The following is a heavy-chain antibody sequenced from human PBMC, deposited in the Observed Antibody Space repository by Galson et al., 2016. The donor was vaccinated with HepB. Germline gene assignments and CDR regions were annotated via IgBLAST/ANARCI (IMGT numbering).Heavy chain of an antibody. Sequence: SVKVSCKASGYNFPSYGISWVRQAPGQGLEWMGWISVNNGNTNYAQRLQGRVTMTTDTSSSTAYMELRSLRSEDTAVYYCARRSFGVVSYGMDVWGQGTTVTVSS. J-gene: IGHJ6*02. V-gene: IGHV1-18*01. D-gene: IGHD3-3*01. CDR2: ISVNNGNT. CDR1: GYNFPSYG. CDR3: ARRSFGVVSYGMDV.